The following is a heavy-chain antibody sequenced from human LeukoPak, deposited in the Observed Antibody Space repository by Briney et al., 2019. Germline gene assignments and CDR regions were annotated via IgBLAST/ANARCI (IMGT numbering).Heavy chain of an antibody. J-gene: IGHJ4*02. D-gene: IGHD6-13*01. CDR1: GGSFSGYY. V-gene: IGHV4-34*01. CDR2: INHSGST. Sequence: PSETLSLTCAVYGGSFSGYYWSWIRQPPGKGLEWIGEINHSGSTNYNPSLKSRVTISVDTSKNQFSLKLSSVTAADTAVYYCARVRNSSSWFDYWGQGTLVTVSS. CDR3: ARVRNSSSWFDY.